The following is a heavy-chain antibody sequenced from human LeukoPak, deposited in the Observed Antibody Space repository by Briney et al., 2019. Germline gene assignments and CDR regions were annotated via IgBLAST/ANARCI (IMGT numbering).Heavy chain of an antibody. J-gene: IGHJ4*02. CDR3: ARVSDGYNDY. Sequence: GESLKISCKGSGYDFTTYWIAWVRQMPGKGLESMGIIYPGDSGTRYSPSFQGQVTMSADKSLSTPYLQWSSLKASDTAMYYCARVSDGYNDYWGQGTLVTVSS. V-gene: IGHV5-51*01. D-gene: IGHD5-24*01. CDR1: GYDFTTYW. CDR2: IYPGDSGT.